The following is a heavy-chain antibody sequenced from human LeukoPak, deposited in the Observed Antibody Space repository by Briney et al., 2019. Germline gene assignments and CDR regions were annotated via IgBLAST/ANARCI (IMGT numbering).Heavy chain of an antibody. Sequence: ASVKVSCKASGYTFTSYGISWVRQAPGQGLEWMGWISAYNGNANYAQKLQGRVTMTTDTSTSTAYMELRSLRSDDTAVYYCARDFVIAATTEYFQYWGQGTLVTVSS. CDR2: ISAYNGNA. V-gene: IGHV1-18*01. D-gene: IGHD6-13*01. J-gene: IGHJ1*01. CDR1: GYTFTSYG. CDR3: ARDFVIAATTEYFQY.